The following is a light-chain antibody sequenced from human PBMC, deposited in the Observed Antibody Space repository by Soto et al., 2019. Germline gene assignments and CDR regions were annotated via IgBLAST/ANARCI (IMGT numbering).Light chain of an antibody. CDR1: SSNIGSGYD. CDR3: QSYDSSLSDWV. CDR2: GNT. J-gene: IGLJ3*02. V-gene: IGLV1-40*01. Sequence: QSALTQPPSVSGAPGQRVTLSCPGSSSNIGSGYDVHWYQQLPGTAPKLLIYGNTNRPSGVPDRFSGSKSGTSASLAITGLQAEDEADYYCQSYDSSLSDWVFGGGTKLTVL.